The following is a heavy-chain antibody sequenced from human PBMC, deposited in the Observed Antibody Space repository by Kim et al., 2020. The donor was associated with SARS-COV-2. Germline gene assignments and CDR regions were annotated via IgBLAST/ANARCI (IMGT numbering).Heavy chain of an antibody. Sequence: GGSLRLSCAASGFTFSSYSMNWVRQAPGKGLEWVSSISSSSSYIYYADSVKGRFTISRDNAKNSLYLQMNRLIAEDTAVYYCSRYGEGICVGELLYDWGQGTLVTVSS. CDR3: SRYGEGICVGELLYD. J-gene: IGHJ4*02. V-gene: IGHV3-21*01. CDR1: GFTFSSYS. CDR2: ISSSSSYI. D-gene: IGHD3-10*01.